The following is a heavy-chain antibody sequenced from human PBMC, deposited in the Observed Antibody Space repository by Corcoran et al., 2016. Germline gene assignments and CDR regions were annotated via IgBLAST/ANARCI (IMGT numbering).Heavy chain of an antibody. J-gene: IGHJ4*02. CDR1: GFTFSSYS. CDR2: ISSSSSYI. CDR3: ARGPHYYDSSGYYPFDY. V-gene: IGHV3-21*01. D-gene: IGHD3-22*01. Sequence: EVQLVESGGGRVKPGGSLRLSCAASGFTFSSYSMNWVRQAPGKGLEWLSSISSSSSYIYYADSVKGRFTNSSDNAKTSLYLQMNSLRTEDTDVYYCARGPHYYDSSGYYPFDYWGQGTLVTVSS.